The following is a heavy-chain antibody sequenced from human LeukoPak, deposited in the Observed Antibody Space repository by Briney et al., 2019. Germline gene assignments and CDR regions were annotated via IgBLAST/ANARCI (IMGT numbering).Heavy chain of an antibody. Sequence: KTSETLSLTCTVSGGSISSSSYYWGWIRQPPGKGLEWIGSIYYSGSTYYNPSLKSRVTISVDTSKNQFSLKLSSVTAADTAVYYCARAGMGSDDSAYYYYMDVWGKGTTVTVSS. CDR3: ARAGMGSDDSAYYYYMDV. J-gene: IGHJ6*03. V-gene: IGHV4-39*07. D-gene: IGHD6-25*01. CDR1: GGSISSSSYY. CDR2: IYYSGST.